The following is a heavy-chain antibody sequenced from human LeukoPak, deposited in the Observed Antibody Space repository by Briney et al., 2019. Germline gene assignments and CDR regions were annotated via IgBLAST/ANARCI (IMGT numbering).Heavy chain of an antibody. Sequence: GESLKISCKGSGYSLTSYWIGWVRQMPGKGLEWMGIIYPGDSDTRYSPSFQGQVTISADRSISTAYLQWSSLKASDTAMYYRARLNEGYCSGGSCYRGLFDYWGQGTLVTVSS. CDR3: ARLNEGYCSGGSCYRGLFDY. CDR2: IYPGDSDT. J-gene: IGHJ4*02. V-gene: IGHV5-51*01. CDR1: GYSLTSYW. D-gene: IGHD2-15*01.